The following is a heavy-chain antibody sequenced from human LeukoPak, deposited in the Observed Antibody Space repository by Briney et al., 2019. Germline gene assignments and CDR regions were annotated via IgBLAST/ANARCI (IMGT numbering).Heavy chain of an antibody. CDR1: GASISDYY. CDR3: ARAGYTISSYRFDF. Sequence: SETLSLTCAVSGASISDYYWSWIRQPPGKGLEWIGDINHSGSANYNPSLKSRVTTSVDTSNNHFSLRLSSVTAADTAVYFCARAGYTISSYRFDFWGQGALVTVSS. D-gene: IGHD3-16*02. J-gene: IGHJ4*02. V-gene: IGHV4-34*01. CDR2: INHSGSA.